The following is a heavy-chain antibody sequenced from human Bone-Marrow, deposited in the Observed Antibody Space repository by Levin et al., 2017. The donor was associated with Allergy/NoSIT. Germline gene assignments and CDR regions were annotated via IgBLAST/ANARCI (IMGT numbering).Heavy chain of an antibody. CDR3: ARSLEYYDFWSGYYTDYYYYGMDV. V-gene: IGHV1-8*01. J-gene: IGHJ6*02. D-gene: IGHD3-3*01. CDR1: GYTFTSYD. Sequence: ASVKVSCKASGYTFTSYDINWVRQATGQGLEWMGWMNPNSGNTGYAQKFQGRVTMTRNTSISTAYMELSSLRSEDTAVYYCARSLEYYDFWSGYYTDYYYYGMDVWGQGTTVTVSS. CDR2: MNPNSGNT.